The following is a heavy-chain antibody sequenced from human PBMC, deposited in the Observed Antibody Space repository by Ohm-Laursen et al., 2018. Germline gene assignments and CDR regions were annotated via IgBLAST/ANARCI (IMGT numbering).Heavy chain of an antibody. CDR2: ISWNSGSI. Sequence: SLRLSCAASGFTFDEYAMHWVRQVPGKGLEWVSGISWNSGSIGYADSVKGRFTISRDNAKNSLYLQMNSLRAEDTALYYCAKARTRLWFGESAFDPWGQGTLVTVSS. V-gene: IGHV3-9*01. CDR1: GFTFDEYA. D-gene: IGHD3-10*01. J-gene: IGHJ5*02. CDR3: AKARTRLWFGESAFDP.